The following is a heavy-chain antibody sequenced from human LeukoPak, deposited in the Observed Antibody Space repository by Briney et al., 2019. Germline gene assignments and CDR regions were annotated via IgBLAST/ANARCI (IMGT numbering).Heavy chain of an antibody. CDR2: ISGSGGST. D-gene: IGHD3-3*01. CDR1: GFTFSSYA. Sequence: GGSLRLSCAASGFTFSSYAMSWVRQAPGKGLEWVSAISGSGGSTYYADSVKGRFTISRDNSKNTLYLQMNSLRAEDTAVYYCAWASYYDFWSGYYRGNDYWGQGTLVTVSS. V-gene: IGHV3-23*01. J-gene: IGHJ4*02. CDR3: AWASYYDFWSGYYRGNDY.